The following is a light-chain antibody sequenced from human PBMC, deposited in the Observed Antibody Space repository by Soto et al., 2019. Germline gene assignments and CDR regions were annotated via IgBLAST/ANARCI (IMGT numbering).Light chain of an antibody. CDR1: ISDVGSYNY. J-gene: IGLJ1*01. Sequence: QSALTQPASVSGSPGQSITISCTGTISDVGSYNYVSWYQQYPGKAPKLMIYDVSTRPSGVSDRFSGSKSGNTASLTISGLRAEDEADYYCGSYTTSSNYVFGTGTKFTV. CDR2: DVS. V-gene: IGLV2-14*03. CDR3: GSYTTSSNYV.